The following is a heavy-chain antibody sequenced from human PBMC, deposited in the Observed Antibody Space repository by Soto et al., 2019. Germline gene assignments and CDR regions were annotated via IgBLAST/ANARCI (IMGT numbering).Heavy chain of an antibody. J-gene: IGHJ5*02. Sequence: RLSCAASGLTSSTYAMSWVRQAPGKGLEWVSGISGSGGNTYYADSVKGRFTISRDNAKNSLYLQMNSLRAEDTALYYCAKDRRRYSSSWQNWFDPWGQGTLVTVSS. CDR2: ISGSGGNT. CDR1: GLTSSTYA. V-gene: IGHV3-23*01. CDR3: AKDRRRYSSSWQNWFDP. D-gene: IGHD6-13*01.